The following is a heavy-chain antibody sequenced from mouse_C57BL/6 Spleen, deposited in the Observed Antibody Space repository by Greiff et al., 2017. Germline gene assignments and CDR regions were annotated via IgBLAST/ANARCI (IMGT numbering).Heavy chain of an antibody. CDR1: GFTFSDYY. CDR2: INYDGSST. CDR3: ARDQGGSSYYFDY. D-gene: IGHD1-1*01. J-gene: IGHJ2*01. V-gene: IGHV5-16*01. Sequence: DVHLVESEGGLVQPGSSMKLSCTASGFTFSDYYMALVRQVPEKGLEWVANINYDGSSTYYLDSLKSRFIISRDNAKNILYLQMSSLKSEDTATYYCARDQGGSSYYFDYWGQGTTLTVSS.